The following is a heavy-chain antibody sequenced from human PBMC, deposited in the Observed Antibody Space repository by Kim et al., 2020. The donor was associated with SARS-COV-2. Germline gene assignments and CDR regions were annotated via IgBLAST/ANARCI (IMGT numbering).Heavy chain of an antibody. CDR1: GYTFTGYY. V-gene: IGHV1-2*06. J-gene: IGHJ6*02. CDR2: INPNSGGT. Sequence: ASVKVSCKASGYTFTGYYMHWVRQAPGQGLEWMGRINPNSGGTNYAQKFQGRVTMTRDTSISTAYMELSRLRSDDTAVYYCARRIVGAPYYYGMDVWGQGTTVTVSS. CDR3: ARRIVGAPYYYGMDV. D-gene: IGHD1-26*01.